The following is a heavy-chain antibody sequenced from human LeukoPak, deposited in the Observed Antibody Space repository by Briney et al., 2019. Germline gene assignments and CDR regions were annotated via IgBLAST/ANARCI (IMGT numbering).Heavy chain of an antibody. D-gene: IGHD1/OR15-1a*01. CDR1: GYTFTSYY. CDR2: VGAYDGDT. CDR3: ARDYDRWNNDCFDP. J-gene: IGHJ5*02. Sequence: ASVKVSCKASGYTFTSYYMHWVLQAPGQGLEWIGWVGAYDGDTNYAEKVQGRVTMTTDTSTSTAYLELRSLRSDDTAVYYCARDYDRWNNDCFDPWGQGTLVIVSS. V-gene: IGHV1-18*04.